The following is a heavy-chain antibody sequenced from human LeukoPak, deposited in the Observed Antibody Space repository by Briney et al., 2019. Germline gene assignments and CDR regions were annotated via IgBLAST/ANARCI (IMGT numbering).Heavy chain of an antibody. CDR3: ARARGVGGYSYGLPYNWFDP. Sequence: SETLSLTCAVYGGSFSGYYWSWIRQPPGKGLEWIGEINHSGSTNYNPPLKSRVTISVDTSKNQFSLKLSSVTAADTAVYYCARARGVGGYSYGLPYNWFDPWGQGTLVTVSS. J-gene: IGHJ5*02. V-gene: IGHV4-34*01. CDR1: GGSFSGYY. D-gene: IGHD5-18*01. CDR2: INHSGST.